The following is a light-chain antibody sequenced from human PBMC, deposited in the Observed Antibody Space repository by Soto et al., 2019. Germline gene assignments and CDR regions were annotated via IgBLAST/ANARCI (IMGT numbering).Light chain of an antibody. V-gene: IGKV1-5*01. Sequence: DIHMTQAPSTLSASVGDRVTITCRASQSINAWLAWYQQKPGKAPKLLIYDVSTLASGVPSRFSGRGSGTEFTLTISNLESDDFASYYCQQYHRYSTFGQGTRVDIK. CDR1: QSINAW. CDR3: QQYHRYST. CDR2: DVS. J-gene: IGKJ1*01.